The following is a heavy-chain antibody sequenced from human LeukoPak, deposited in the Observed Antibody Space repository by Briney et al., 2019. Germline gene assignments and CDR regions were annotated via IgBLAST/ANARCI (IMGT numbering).Heavy chain of an antibody. CDR1: GFTFSSYA. J-gene: IGHJ6*03. CDR2: LTGSGGNT. CDR3: VKFQGIQHYNYHMDV. V-gene: IGHV3-23*01. Sequence: GGSLRLSCAASGFTFSSYAMSWVRQAPGKGLEGVSGLTGSGGNTYYADSVKGRFTISRDNSKNTLSLQMNSLRAEDAAVYYCVKFQGIQHYNYHMDVWGRGTTVTVSS.